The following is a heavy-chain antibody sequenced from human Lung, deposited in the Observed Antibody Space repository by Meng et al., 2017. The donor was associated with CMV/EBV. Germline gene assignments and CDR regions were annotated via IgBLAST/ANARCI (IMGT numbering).Heavy chain of an antibody. J-gene: IGHJ4*02. CDR2: IKGKTDGETT. D-gene: IGHD3-16*01. V-gene: IGHV3-15*01. Sequence: ESLKISCAASGLTFSDAWMTWVRQAPGKGLEWGGSIKGKTDGETTDYAAPVKGRFTISRDDSKDMVYLQMNSLKTEDTAVYYCSTRGTFRGVYHSDYWGQGXLVTVSS. CDR3: STRGTFRGVYHSDY. CDR1: GLTFSDAW.